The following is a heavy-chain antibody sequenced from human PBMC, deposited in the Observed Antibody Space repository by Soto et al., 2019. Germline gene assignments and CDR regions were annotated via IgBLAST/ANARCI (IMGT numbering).Heavy chain of an antibody. CDR1: GGTFSSYA. CDR2: IIPIFGTA. CDR3: ARDYYYDSSGYYYGSFDY. V-gene: IGHV1-69*01. Sequence: QVQLVQSGAEVKKPGSSVKVSCKASGGTFSSYAISWVRQAPGQGLEWMGGIIPIFGTANYAQKFQGRVTITADESTSTAYMELSSVRSEDTAVYYCARDYYYDSSGYYYGSFDYWGQGTLVTVSS. D-gene: IGHD3-22*01. J-gene: IGHJ4*02.